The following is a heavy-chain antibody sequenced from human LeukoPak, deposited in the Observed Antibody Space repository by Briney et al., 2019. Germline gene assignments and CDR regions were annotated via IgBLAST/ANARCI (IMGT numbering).Heavy chain of an antibody. CDR1: GFTLSSYT. CDR2: ISRGSSTI. D-gene: IGHD3-10*01. J-gene: IGHJ6*02. V-gene: IGHV3-48*04. Sequence: GGSLRLTCAASGFTLSSYTMNWVRQAPGKGLEWVSYISRGSSTIYYADSVKGRFTISRDNAKNSLYLQMNSLRAEDTAVYYCARDWENPMVRGVIKYYYYYGMDVWGQGTTVTVSS. CDR3: ARDWENPMVRGVIKYYYYYGMDV.